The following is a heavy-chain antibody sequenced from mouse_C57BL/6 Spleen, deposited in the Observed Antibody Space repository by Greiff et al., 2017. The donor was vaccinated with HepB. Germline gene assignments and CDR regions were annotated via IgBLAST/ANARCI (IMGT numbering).Heavy chain of an antibody. Sequence: QVQLQQPGAELVKPGASVKLSCKASGYTFTSYWMQWVKQRPGQGLEWIGEIDPSDSYTNYNQKFKGKATLTVDTSSSTAYMQLSSLTSEDSAVYYCARRAQAKGDFDYWGQGTTLTVSS. J-gene: IGHJ2*01. V-gene: IGHV1-50*01. D-gene: IGHD3-2*02. CDR1: GYTFTSYW. CDR3: ARRAQAKGDFDY. CDR2: IDPSDSYT.